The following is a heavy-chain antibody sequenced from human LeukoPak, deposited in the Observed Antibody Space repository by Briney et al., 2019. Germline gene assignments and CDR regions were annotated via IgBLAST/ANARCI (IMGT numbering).Heavy chain of an antibody. V-gene: IGHV3-53*01. CDR2: IYSDGST. D-gene: IGHD3-10*01. CDR3: ARERGRGVIPPSFDY. J-gene: IGHJ4*02. Sequence: GGSLRLSCAASGFTVSSNYMSWVRQAPGKGLEWVSVIYSDGSTYYEDSVKGRFTISRDNSKNTLSLQMNSLRAEDTAVYYCARERGRGVIPPSFDYWAREPLATVSS. CDR1: GFTVSSNY.